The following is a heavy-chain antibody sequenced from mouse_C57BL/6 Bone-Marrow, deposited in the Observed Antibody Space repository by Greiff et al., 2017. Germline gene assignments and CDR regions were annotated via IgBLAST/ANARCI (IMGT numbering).Heavy chain of an antibody. CDR2: IHPNSGST. J-gene: IGHJ3*01. V-gene: IGHV1-64*01. CDR1: GYTFTSYW. Sequence: QVQLQQPGAELVKPGASVKLSCKASGYTFTSYWMHWVKQRPGQGLEWIGMIHPNSGSTNYNEKFKSKATLTVDKSYSTSYMQLSSLTSEDSAVYYCARSRGYYGSSPFAYWGQGTMVTVSA. D-gene: IGHD1-1*01. CDR3: ARSRGYYGSSPFAY.